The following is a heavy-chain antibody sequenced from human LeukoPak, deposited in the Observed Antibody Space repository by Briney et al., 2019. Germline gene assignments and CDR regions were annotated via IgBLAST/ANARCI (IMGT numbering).Heavy chain of an antibody. D-gene: IGHD6-6*01. J-gene: IGHJ6*03. CDR3: AKEGSSSFYYYYYMDV. Sequence: GGSLRLSCAASGFTFSSYWMSWVRQAPGKGPEWVANIKQDGSEKYYVDSVKGRFTISRDNAKTSVYLQMNSLRAEDTAVYYCAKEGSSSFYYYYYMDVWGKGTTVTVSS. CDR2: IKQDGSEK. V-gene: IGHV3-7*01. CDR1: GFTFSSYW.